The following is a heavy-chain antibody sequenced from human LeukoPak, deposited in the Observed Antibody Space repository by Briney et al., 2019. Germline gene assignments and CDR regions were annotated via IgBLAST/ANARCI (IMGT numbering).Heavy chain of an antibody. CDR2: ISSSSSTI. V-gene: IGHV3-48*02. J-gene: IGHJ4*02. CDR3: ARDGAWFGELFSGFDY. CDR1: GFTFSSYS. Sequence: GGSLRLSCAASGFTFSSYSMNWVRQAPGKGLEWVSYISSSSSTIYYADSVKGRFTISRDNAKNSLYLQMNSLSDEDTAVYYCARDGAWFGELFSGFDYWGQGTLVTVSS. D-gene: IGHD3-10*01.